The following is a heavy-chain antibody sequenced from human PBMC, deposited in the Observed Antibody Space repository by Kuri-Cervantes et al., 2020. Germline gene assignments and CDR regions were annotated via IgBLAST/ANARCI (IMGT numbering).Heavy chain of an antibody. V-gene: IGHV1-8*02. D-gene: IGHD4-17*01. J-gene: IGHJ6*02. CDR2: MNPNSGNT. Sequence: ASVKVSCKASGYTFTSYGISWVRQATGQGLEWMGWMNPNSGNTGYAQKFQGRVTMTRNTSISTAYMELSSLRSEDTAVYYCATLKLRRSTVTTSYYYYGMDVWGQGTTVTVSS. CDR1: GYTFTSYG. CDR3: ATLKLRRSTVTTSYYYYGMDV.